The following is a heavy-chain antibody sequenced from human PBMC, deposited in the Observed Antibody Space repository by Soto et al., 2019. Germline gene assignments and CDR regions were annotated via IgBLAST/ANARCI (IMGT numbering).Heavy chain of an antibody. V-gene: IGHV3-74*01. CDR3: AKGYSGYDYAY. D-gene: IGHD5-12*01. CDR2: INSDGSST. Sequence: GGSLRLSCASSVFTFSIYWMHWVRQAPGKGLVWVSRINSDGSSTRYADSVKGRFTISRDNAKNTVYLQMNSLRVEDTAVYFCAKGYSGYDYAYWGQGSLVTVSS. J-gene: IGHJ4*02. CDR1: VFTFSIYW.